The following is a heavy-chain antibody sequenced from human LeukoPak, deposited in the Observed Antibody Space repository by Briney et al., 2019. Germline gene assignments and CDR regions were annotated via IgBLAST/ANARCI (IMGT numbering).Heavy chain of an antibody. Sequence: GRSLRLSCAASGFTFSSYGMHWVRQAPGKGLEWVAVIWYDGSNKYYADSVKGRFTISRDNSKNTLYLQMNSLRAEDTAVYYCAKGVHYYDSSGSTFDIWGQGTMVTVPS. V-gene: IGHV3-33*06. CDR3: AKGVHYYDSSGSTFDI. D-gene: IGHD3-22*01. CDR1: GFTFSSYG. CDR2: IWYDGSNK. J-gene: IGHJ3*02.